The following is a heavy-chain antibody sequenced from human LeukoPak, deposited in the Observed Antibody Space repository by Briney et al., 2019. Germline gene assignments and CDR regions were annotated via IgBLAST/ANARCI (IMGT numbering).Heavy chain of an antibody. Sequence: PSETLSLTCSVSGGSINSGYWSWIRQPPGKGLEWIGYIYDSGSTKYNPSLKSRVTISVDTSKNQFSLKLSSVTAADTAVYYCARGASSSGYSSSWLSYFDYWGQGTLVTVSS. CDR2: IYDSGST. D-gene: IGHD6-13*01. V-gene: IGHV4-59*13. CDR3: ARGASSSGYSSSWLSYFDY. J-gene: IGHJ4*02. CDR1: GGSINSGY.